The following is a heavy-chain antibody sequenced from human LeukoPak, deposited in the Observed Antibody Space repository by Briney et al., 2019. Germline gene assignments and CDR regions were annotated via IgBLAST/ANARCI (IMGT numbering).Heavy chain of an antibody. D-gene: IGHD2-21*02. Sequence: KASETLSLTCTVSGGSISSYYWSWIRQPPGKGLEWIGYIYYSGSTNYNPSLKSRVTISVDTSKNQFSLKLSSVTAADTAVYYCARVVTHQEGPLYYFDYWGQGTLVTVSS. CDR1: GGSISSYY. V-gene: IGHV4-59*08. CDR2: IYYSGST. J-gene: IGHJ4*02. CDR3: ARVVTHQEGPLYYFDY.